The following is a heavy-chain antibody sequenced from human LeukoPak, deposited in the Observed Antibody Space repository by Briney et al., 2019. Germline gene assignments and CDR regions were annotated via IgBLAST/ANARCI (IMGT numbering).Heavy chain of an antibody. Sequence: ASVKVSCRASGYTFSSYGVSWVRQAPGQRPEWLGWISGYNGNTDYSQGFQGRVTLTTDRSTTTAYVELRSLTSDDPAVYYCARSVHVKTYRNSISCWTEGMDVWGQGTTVIVSS. V-gene: IGHV1-18*04. CDR2: ISGYNGNT. J-gene: IGHJ6*02. CDR3: ARSVHVKTYRNSISCWTEGMDV. CDR1: GYTFSSYG. D-gene: IGHD2-2*01.